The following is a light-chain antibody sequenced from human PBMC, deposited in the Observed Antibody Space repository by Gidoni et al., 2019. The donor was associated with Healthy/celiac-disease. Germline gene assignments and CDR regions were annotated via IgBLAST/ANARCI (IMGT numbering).Light chain of an antibody. V-gene: IGLV1-44*01. CDR2: SNN. Sequence: QPALTPPPSASGPPGQRVTTSCSGSTSSIGTNVVNWDQRLPGMAPKLLIYSNNQRPSGVPDRFSASKSGTSASLAISGLQSEDEADYYCAAWDDSLNGFLFGAGTKVTVL. J-gene: IGLJ1*01. CDR1: TSSIGTNV. CDR3: AAWDDSLNGFL.